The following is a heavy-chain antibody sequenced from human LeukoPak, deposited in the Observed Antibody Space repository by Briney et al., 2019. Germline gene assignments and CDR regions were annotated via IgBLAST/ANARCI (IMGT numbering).Heavy chain of an antibody. J-gene: IGHJ4*02. Sequence: GASVKVSCKASGYTFTSYDINWVRQATGQGLEWVGWMNPNNGNTGYAQKFQGRVTMTGNTSISTAYMELTSLTSEDTAIYYCARRVAGVDCWGQGTLVTVSS. CDR3: ARRVAGVDC. D-gene: IGHD6-19*01. V-gene: IGHV1-8*01. CDR2: MNPNNGNT. CDR1: GYTFTSYD.